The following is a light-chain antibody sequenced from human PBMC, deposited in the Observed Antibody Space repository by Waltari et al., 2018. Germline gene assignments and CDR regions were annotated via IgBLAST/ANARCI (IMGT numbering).Light chain of an antibody. CDR2: GAS. Sequence: ESVLTQSPGTLSLSPGERATLSCRASQSVSSSYLAWYQQKVGQAPRLLIYGASNRATGIPDRFSGSGSGTVFTLTSSRLEPEDCAVYYCQHYGGSPLFTFGPGTKVDI. J-gene: IGKJ3*01. V-gene: IGKV3-20*01. CDR1: QSVSSSY. CDR3: QHYGGSPLFT.